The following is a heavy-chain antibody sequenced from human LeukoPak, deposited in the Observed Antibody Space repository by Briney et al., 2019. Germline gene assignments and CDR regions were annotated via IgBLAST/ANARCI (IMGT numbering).Heavy chain of an antibody. CDR2: MNPNSGNT. V-gene: IGHV1-8*01. Sequence: ASVEVSCKASGYTFTSYDINWVRQATGQGLEWMGWMNPNSGNTGYAQKFQGRVTMTRNTSISTAYMELSSLRSEDTAVYYCARRHPDCSGGSCYWFDPWGQGTLVTVSS. J-gene: IGHJ5*02. D-gene: IGHD2-15*01. CDR3: ARRHPDCSGGSCYWFDP. CDR1: GYTFTSYD.